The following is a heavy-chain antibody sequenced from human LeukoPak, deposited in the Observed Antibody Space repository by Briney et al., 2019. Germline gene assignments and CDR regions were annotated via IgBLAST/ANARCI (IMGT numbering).Heavy chain of an antibody. D-gene: IGHD4-17*01. Sequence: GGSLRLSCVASGFTFSNYWMSWVRQAPGKGLEWVANIKQDGSEKYYVDSVKGRFTISRDNTKNSLYLQMDSLTADDTAVYFCACLRGPSDYWGQGTLVTVSS. V-gene: IGHV3-7*01. CDR3: ACLRGPSDY. CDR1: GFTFSNYW. CDR2: IKQDGSEK. J-gene: IGHJ4*02.